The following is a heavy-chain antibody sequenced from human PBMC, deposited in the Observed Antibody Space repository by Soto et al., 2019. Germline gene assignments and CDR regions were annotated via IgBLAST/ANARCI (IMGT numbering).Heavy chain of an antibody. V-gene: IGHV4-4*02. Sequence: SETLSLTCVVSDGSISTYDWWTWDRQPPGKGREWIGKMFHSGGADYSPSLKSRVTISADSSKNHFSLRLTAVTAADTAVYYCATGNVDSMLEYWGQGTQVTVS. CDR1: DGSISTYDW. D-gene: IGHD3-3*01. CDR3: ATGNVDSMLEY. CDR2: MFHSGGA. J-gene: IGHJ4*02.